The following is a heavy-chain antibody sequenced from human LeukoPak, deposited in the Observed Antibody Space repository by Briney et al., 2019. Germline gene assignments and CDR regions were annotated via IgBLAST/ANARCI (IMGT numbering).Heavy chain of an antibody. CDR1: GFTFSSYS. CDR3: VTASFDY. D-gene: IGHD5-18*01. Sequence: GGSLRLSCEASGFTFSSYSMNWVRQAPGKGLEWVSVIYSGGSTNYADSVKGRFTISRDNSKNTLYLQMNSLRAEDTAVYYCVTASFDYGGRGTLVTVSS. CDR2: IYSGGST. J-gene: IGHJ4*02. V-gene: IGHV3-66*01.